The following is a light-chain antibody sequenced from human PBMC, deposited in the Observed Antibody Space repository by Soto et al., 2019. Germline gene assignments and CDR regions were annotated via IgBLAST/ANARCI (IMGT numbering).Light chain of an antibody. V-gene: IGKV2-30*01. CDR2: QVS. J-gene: IGKJ2*01. Sequence: DVVVTPSPLSLPVTLGQPASISCRSSQSLVNSDGSTYLNWLQQRPGQSPRRLIYQVSKRDSGVPDRFSGSGSGTDFTLKISRVEAEDVGVYYCMQATHSPPYTFGQGTNLEIK. CDR1: QSLVNSDGSTY. CDR3: MQATHSPPYT.